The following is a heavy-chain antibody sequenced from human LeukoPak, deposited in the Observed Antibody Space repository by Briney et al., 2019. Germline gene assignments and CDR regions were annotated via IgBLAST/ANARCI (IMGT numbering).Heavy chain of an antibody. J-gene: IGHJ6*02. D-gene: IGHD2-2*01. V-gene: IGHV4-61*02. CDR1: GGSISSGSYY. Sequence: PSETLCLTCTVSGGSISSGSYYWRWIRQPAGKGLEWIGRIYTSGSTNYNPSLKSRVTISVDTSKNQFSLKLSSVTAADTAVYYCARWTVDPPSKVVSYGMDVWGQGTTVTVSS. CDR2: IYTSGST. CDR3: ARWTVDPPSKVVSYGMDV.